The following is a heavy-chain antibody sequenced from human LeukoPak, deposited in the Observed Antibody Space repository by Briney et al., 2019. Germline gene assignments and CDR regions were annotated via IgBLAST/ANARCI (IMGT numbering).Heavy chain of an antibody. CDR3: ANLASPPYYSDYGMDV. J-gene: IGHJ6*02. CDR2: ISVSGGST. CDR1: GFTFSSYA. Sequence: GGSLRLSCAASGFTFSSYAMTWVRQAPGKGLEWVSTISVSGGSTYYADFVKGRFTISRDNSKNTLYLQMNSLRAEDTAVHYCANLASPPYYSDYGMDVWGQGTTVTVSS. V-gene: IGHV3-23*01.